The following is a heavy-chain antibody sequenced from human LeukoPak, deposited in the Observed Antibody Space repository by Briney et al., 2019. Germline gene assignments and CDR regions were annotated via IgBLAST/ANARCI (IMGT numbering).Heavy chain of an antibody. CDR3: ARDSMVRGATGPFFDY. CDR1: EFTFSTYS. CDR2: ISYDGANK. V-gene: IGHV3-30-3*01. J-gene: IGHJ4*02. Sequence: PGGSLRLSCAASEFTFSTYSMHWVRQAPGKGLEWVTVISYDGANKYYADSVKGRFTISRDNSKSMVYLQMNSLRAEDTAVYYCARDSMVRGATGPFFDYWGQGTLVTVSS. D-gene: IGHD3-10*01.